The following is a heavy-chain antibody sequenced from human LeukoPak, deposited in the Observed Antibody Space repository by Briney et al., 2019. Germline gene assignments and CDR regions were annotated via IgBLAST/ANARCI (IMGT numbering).Heavy chain of an antibody. V-gene: IGHV4-59*08. CDR2: VTHRGST. Sequence: SSETLSLTCTVTGGSISSYYWNWIRQPPGKGLEWIGYVTHRGSTNYNPSLKSRVTISVDTSKNQFSLKLTSVTAADTAVYYCARSSSGSYYDDWGQGTLVTVSS. CDR1: GGSISSYY. D-gene: IGHD1-26*01. CDR3: ARSSSGSYYDD. J-gene: IGHJ4*02.